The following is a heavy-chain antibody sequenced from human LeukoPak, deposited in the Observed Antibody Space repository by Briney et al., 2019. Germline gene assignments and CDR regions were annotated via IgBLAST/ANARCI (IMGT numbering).Heavy chain of an antibody. V-gene: IGHV3-64D*06. CDR1: GFTFSSYA. CDR2: ISSNGGST. CDR3: LTGPSSYWNGLNWFDP. D-gene: IGHD1-1*01. Sequence: PGGSLRLSCSASGFTFSSYAMHWVRQAPGKGLEYVSAISSNGGSTYYADSVKGRFTISRDNSKNTLYLQMSSLRADDTAVYYCLTGPSSYWNGLNWFDPWGQGTLVTVSS. J-gene: IGHJ5*02.